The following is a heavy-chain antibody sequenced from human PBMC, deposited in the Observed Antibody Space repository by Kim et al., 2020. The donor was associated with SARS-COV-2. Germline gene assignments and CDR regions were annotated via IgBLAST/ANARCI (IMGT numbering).Heavy chain of an antibody. V-gene: IGHV3-7*01. CDR3: ARIGWLGWDLDY. D-gene: IGHD6-19*01. Sequence: YVDSVKGRFTIPRNNGKNSLYLQMNSLRAEDTSVYYCARIGWLGWDLDYWGQGTLVTVSS. J-gene: IGHJ4*02.